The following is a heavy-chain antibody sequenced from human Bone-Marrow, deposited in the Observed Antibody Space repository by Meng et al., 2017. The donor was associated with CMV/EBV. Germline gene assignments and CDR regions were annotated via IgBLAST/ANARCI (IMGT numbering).Heavy chain of an antibody. CDR1: GGTFSSYA. Sequence: SVKVSCKASGGTFSSYAISWVRQAPGQGLEWMGGIIPIFGTANYAQKFQGRVTITTDESTSTAYMELSRLRSDDTAVYYCARDEGPHYDFWSGYFGITGTNWFDPWGQGTLVTVSS. CDR3: ARDEGPHYDFWSGYFGITGTNWFDP. J-gene: IGHJ5*02. D-gene: IGHD3-3*01. CDR2: IIPIFGTA. V-gene: IGHV1-69*05.